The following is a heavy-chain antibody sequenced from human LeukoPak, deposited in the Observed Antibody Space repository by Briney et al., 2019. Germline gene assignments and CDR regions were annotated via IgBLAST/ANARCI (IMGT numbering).Heavy chain of an antibody. V-gene: IGHV4-39*01. CDR2: IYYSGTT. CDR1: GGSISSSNYY. Sequence: PSETLSHTCTVSGGSISSSNYYWDWIRQPPGKGLEWIGCIYYSGTTYYNPSLKSRLTISVDTSKNQFSLRLSSVTAADTAVYYCARHNTSSPPDYWGQGTLVTVSS. D-gene: IGHD6-6*01. J-gene: IGHJ4*02. CDR3: ARHNTSSPPDY.